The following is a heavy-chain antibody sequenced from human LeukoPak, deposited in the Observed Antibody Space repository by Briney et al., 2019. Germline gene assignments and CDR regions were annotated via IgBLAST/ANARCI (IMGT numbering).Heavy chain of an antibody. V-gene: IGHV3-23*01. Sequence: PGGSLRLSCAAAGFTFSSYATSWVRQAPGKGLEWVSTISGSGGSTSYADSVKGRFTISRDNSKNTLYLQMTSLRAEDTAVYYCATNRLGELSDWGQGTLVTVSS. D-gene: IGHD3-16*02. CDR1: GFTFSSYA. CDR3: ATNRLGELSD. J-gene: IGHJ4*02. CDR2: ISGSGGST.